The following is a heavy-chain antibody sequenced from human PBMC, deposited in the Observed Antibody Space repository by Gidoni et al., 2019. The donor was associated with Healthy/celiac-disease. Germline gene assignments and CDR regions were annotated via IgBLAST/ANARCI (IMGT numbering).Heavy chain of an antibody. CDR1: GFTLSSYG. CDR2: IWYDGSNK. J-gene: IGHJ4*02. D-gene: IGHD6-13*01. Sequence: QVQLVESGGGVVQPGRSLRLSCAASGFTLSSYGMHWVRQAPGKGLEWVAVIWYDGSNKYYADSVKGRFTISRDNSKNTLYLQMNSLRAEDTAVYYCAREYSSSWPPVNFDYWGQGTLVTVSS. CDR3: AREYSSSWPPVNFDY. V-gene: IGHV3-33*01.